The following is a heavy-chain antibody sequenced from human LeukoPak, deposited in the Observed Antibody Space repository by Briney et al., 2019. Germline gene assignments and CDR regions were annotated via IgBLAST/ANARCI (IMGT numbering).Heavy chain of an antibody. CDR2: INPNSGGT. D-gene: IGHD5-18*01. V-gene: IGHV1-2*02. CDR3: ARGRKYTSGYRVTELGSGYSDY. J-gene: IGHJ4*02. CDR1: GYTFTGYY. Sequence: ASVKVSCKASGYTFTGYYMHWVRQAPGQGLEWMGWINPNSGGTNYAQKFQGRVTMTRDTSISTAYMELSRLRSDDTAVYYCARGRKYTSGYRVTELGSGYSDYWGQGTLVTVSP.